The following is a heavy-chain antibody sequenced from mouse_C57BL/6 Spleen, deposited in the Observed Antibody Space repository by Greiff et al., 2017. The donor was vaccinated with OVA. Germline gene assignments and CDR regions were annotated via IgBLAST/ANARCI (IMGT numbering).Heavy chain of an antibody. J-gene: IGHJ1*03. V-gene: IGHV1-52*01. CDR1: GYTFTSYW. CDR3: ARGGNPWYFDV. D-gene: IGHD2-1*01. Sequence: VQLQQSGAELVRPGSSVKLSCKASGYTFTSYWMHWVKQRPIQGLEWIGNIDPSDSETHYNQKFKDKATLTVDKSSSTAYMQLSSLTSEDSAVYYCARGGNPWYFDVWGTGTTVTVSS. CDR2: IDPSDSET.